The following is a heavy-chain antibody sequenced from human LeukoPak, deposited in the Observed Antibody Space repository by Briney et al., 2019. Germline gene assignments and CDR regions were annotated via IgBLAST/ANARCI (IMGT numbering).Heavy chain of an antibody. CDR1: GFTFSSNG. CDR3: ARRGSSSWYYFDY. V-gene: IGHV3-33*01. J-gene: IGHJ4*02. Sequence: GGSLRLSCAASGFTFSSNGMHWVRQAPGKGLEWVAVIWYDGSNKYYADSVKGRFTISRDNSKNTLYLQMNSLRAEDTAVYCCARRGSSSWYYFDYWGQGTLVTVSS. CDR2: IWYDGSNK. D-gene: IGHD6-13*01.